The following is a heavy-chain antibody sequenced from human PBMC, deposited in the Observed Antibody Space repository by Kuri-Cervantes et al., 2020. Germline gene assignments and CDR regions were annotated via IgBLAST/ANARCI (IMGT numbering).Heavy chain of an antibody. CDR3: ARGGVYSSSWYEEGPYYYYYYMDV. CDR2: MNPNSGNT. Sequence: ASVKVSCKASGYTFTSYDINWVRQATGQGLEWMGWMNPNSGNTGYAQKFQGRVTTTRNTSISTAYMELSSLRSEDTAVYYCARGGVYSSSWYEEGPYYYYYYMDVWGKGTTVTVSS. J-gene: IGHJ6*03. V-gene: IGHV1-8*01. CDR1: GYTFTSYD. D-gene: IGHD6-13*01.